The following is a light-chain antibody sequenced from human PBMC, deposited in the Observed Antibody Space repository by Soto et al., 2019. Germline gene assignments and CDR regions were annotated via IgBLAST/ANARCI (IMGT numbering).Light chain of an antibody. J-gene: IGKJ1*01. CDR2: GAS. V-gene: IGKV3-20*01. CDR1: QSVSSSY. Sequence: EIVLTQSPGTLSLSPGERATLSCRASQSVSSSYLAWYQQKPGQAPRLLIYGASSRATGIPDRFSGSGSGTVFTFTFSSLEPEDFAVYYCQQYGSSPWTFGQGTKVNIK. CDR3: QQYGSSPWT.